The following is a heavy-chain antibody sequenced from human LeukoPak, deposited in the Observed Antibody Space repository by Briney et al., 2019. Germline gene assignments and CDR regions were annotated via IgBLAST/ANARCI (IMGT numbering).Heavy chain of an antibody. CDR2: ISSSGSTI. Sequence: GGSLRLSCAASGFTFSSYEMNWVRQAPGKGLEWVSYISSSGSTIYYADSVKGRFTISRDNAKNSLHLQMNSLSAEDTAVYYCARDDLDDYVYYGMDVWGQGTTVTVSS. CDR1: GFTFSSYE. V-gene: IGHV3-48*03. CDR3: ARDDLDDYVYYGMDV. D-gene: IGHD3-9*01. J-gene: IGHJ6*02.